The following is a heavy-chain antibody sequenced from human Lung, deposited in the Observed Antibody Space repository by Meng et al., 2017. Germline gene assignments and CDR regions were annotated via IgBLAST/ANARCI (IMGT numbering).Heavy chain of an antibody. CDR1: GFTFRNHW. Sequence: EVHLVESGGGSAEPMWSLRLSCAAAGFTFRNHWMTWVRQAPVKGLEWIGRMKSNLDCGTVDYAAAVKGRFFISRDDSENTFYLQMNSLKTEDTAVYYCSGHVYYWGHGTLVTVSS. CDR3: SGHVYY. D-gene: IGHD3-16*01. CDR2: MKSNLDCGTV. V-gene: IGHV3-15*01. J-gene: IGHJ4*01.